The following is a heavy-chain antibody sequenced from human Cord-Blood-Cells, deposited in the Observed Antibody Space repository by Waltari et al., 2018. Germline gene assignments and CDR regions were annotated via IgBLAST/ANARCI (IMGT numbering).Heavy chain of an antibody. CDR1: GYSISSGYY. Sequence: QVQLQESGPGLVKPSETLSLTCAVSGYSISSGYYWGWIRQPPGEGLEWIGGIYQRGGTFPSPALKSRDTIAGDTSKNQFSLKLSSVPAADTAVYYCARDPASYCGGDCYDYWGQGTLVTVSS. CDR3: ARDPASYCGGDCYDY. D-gene: IGHD2-21*01. CDR2: IYQRGGT. J-gene: IGHJ4*02. V-gene: IGHV4-38-2*02.